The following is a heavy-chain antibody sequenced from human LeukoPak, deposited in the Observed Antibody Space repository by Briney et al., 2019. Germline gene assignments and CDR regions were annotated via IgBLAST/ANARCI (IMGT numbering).Heavy chain of an antibody. CDR2: INGDGSET. V-gene: IGHV3-74*01. Sequence: PGGSLRLSCTASGFTLSNYWMHWVRQAPGKGLVWVSRINGDGSETYYADSVKGRFTSSRDNAKNTVFLRMNNLRAEDTAVYYCVRDIREYDFWGQGTLVTVSS. CDR3: VRDIREYDF. J-gene: IGHJ4*02. CDR1: GFTLSNYW. D-gene: IGHD3-10*01.